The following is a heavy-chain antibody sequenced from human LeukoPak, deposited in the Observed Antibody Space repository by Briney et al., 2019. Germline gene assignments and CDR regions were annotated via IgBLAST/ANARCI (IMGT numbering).Heavy chain of an antibody. CDR3: ARLGGYYYDSSGTRPYYFDY. Sequence: ASVKVSCKASGYTFTGYYMHWVRQAPGQGLEWMGWINPNSGGTNYAQKFQGRVTMTRDTSISTAYMELSRLRSDDTAVYYCARLGGYYYDSSGTRPYYFDYWGQGTLVTVSS. V-gene: IGHV1-2*02. CDR1: GYTFTGYY. CDR2: INPNSGGT. J-gene: IGHJ4*02. D-gene: IGHD3-22*01.